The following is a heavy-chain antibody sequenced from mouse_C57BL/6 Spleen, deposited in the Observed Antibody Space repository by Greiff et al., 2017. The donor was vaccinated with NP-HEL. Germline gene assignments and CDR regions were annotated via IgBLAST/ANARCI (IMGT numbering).Heavy chain of an antibody. V-gene: IGHV5-17*01. Sequence: EVQRVESGGGLVKPGGSLKLSCAASGFTFSDYGMHWVRQAPEKGLEWVAYISSGSSTIYYADTLKGRFTISRDNAKNTLFLQLTSLRSEDTAMYYCASPPDYYSSWAWFAYWGQGTLVTVSA. CDR3: ASPPDYYSSWAWFAY. J-gene: IGHJ3*01. CDR2: ISSGSSTI. D-gene: IGHD1-1*01. CDR1: GFTFSDYG.